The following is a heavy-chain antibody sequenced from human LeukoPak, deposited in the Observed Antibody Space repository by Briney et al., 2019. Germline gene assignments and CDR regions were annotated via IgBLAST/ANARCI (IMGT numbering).Heavy chain of an antibody. CDR2: INPSGGST. CDR1: GYTFTSYY. CDR3: ARWDPVGATDY. D-gene: IGHD1-26*01. Sequence: ASVKVSCKVSGYTFTSYYMHWVRQAPGQGLEWMGIINPSGGSTSYAQKFQGRVTMTRDTSTSTVYMELSSLRSEDTAVYYCARWDPVGATDYWGQGTLVTVSS. J-gene: IGHJ4*02. V-gene: IGHV1-46*01.